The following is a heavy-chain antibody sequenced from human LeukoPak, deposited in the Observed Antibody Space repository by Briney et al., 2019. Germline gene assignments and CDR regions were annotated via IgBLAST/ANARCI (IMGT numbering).Heavy chain of an antibody. CDR3: ARRISSWYSGWYFDL. V-gene: IGHV5-10-1*01. CDR1: GYSFTSYW. J-gene: IGHJ2*01. CDR2: IDPSDSYT. Sequence: GESLKISCKGSGYSFTSYWISWVRQMPGKALRGWGRIDPSDSYTNYSPSFQGHVTISADKSISTAYLQWSSLKASDTAMYYCARRISSWYSGWYFDLWGRGTLVTVSS. D-gene: IGHD6-13*01.